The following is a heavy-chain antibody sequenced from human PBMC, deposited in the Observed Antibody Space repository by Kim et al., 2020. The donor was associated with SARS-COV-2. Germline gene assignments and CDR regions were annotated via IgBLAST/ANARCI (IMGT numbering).Heavy chain of an antibody. D-gene: IGHD6-19*01. V-gene: IGHV4-39*07. Sequence: SETLSLTCTVSGGSISSSSYYWGWIRQPPGKGLEWIGSIYYSGSTYYNPSLKSRVTISVDTSKNQFSLKLSSVTAADTAVYYCARGSSGWPVPPSWGQGTLVTVSS. J-gene: IGHJ5*02. CDR1: GGSISSSSYY. CDR3: ARGSSGWPVPPS. CDR2: IYYSGST.